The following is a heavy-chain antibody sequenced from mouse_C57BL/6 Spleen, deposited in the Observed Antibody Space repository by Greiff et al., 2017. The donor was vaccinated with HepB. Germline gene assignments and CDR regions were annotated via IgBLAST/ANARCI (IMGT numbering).Heavy chain of an antibody. D-gene: IGHD1-1*01. CDR3: ARGDYGTPFDY. CDR1: GYTFTSYW. CDR2: INPSSGYT. J-gene: IGHJ2*01. Sequence: QVQLQQSGAELAKPGASVKLSCKASGYTFTSYWMHWVKQRPGQGLEWIGYINPSSGYTKYNQKFKDKAILTADKSSSTAYMQLSSLTYEDSAVYYCARGDYGTPFDYWGQGTTLTVSS. V-gene: IGHV1-7*01.